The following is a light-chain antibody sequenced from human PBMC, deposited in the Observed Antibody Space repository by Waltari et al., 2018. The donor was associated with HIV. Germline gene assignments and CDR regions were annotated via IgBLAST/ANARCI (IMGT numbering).Light chain of an antibody. CDR1: SSNIGRND. V-gene: IGLV1-47*01. CDR3: VVWDDSLAGQV. CDR2: RND. J-gene: IGLJ3*02. Sequence: HSVLTQPPSASGTPGQRVPISCSGSSSNIGRNDVFWYQQLPGTAPKLLIYRNDQRPSGVPDRFSGSKSGTSASLAISGLRSEDEGDYYCVVWDDSLAGQVFGGGTELTVL.